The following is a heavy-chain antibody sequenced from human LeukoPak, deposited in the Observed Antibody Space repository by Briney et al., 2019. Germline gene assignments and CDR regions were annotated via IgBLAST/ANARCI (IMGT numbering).Heavy chain of an antibody. Sequence: ASVKVSCKASGYTFTGYYMHWERQAPGQGLEWMGWINPNSGGTNYAQKSQGRVTMTRDTSISTAYMELSRLRSDDTAVYYCAREISAAGGDYYYYYYYMDVWGKGTTVTISS. CDR3: AREISAAGGDYYYYYYYMDV. D-gene: IGHD6-13*01. CDR2: INPNSGGT. CDR1: GYTFTGYY. J-gene: IGHJ6*03. V-gene: IGHV1-2*02.